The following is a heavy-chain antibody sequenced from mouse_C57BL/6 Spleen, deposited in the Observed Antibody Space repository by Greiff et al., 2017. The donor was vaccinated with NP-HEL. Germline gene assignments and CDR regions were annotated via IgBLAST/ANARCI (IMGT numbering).Heavy chain of an antibody. J-gene: IGHJ4*01. V-gene: IGHV1-78*01. Sequence: VQLQQSDAELVKPGASVKISCKVSGYTFTDHTIHWMKQRPEQGLEWIGYIYPRDGSTKYNEKFKGKATLTADKSSSTAYMQLTSLTSEDSAVYFCSSVAGGYDYYAMDYWGQGTSVTVAS. CDR1: GYTFTDHT. CDR2: IYPRDGST. D-gene: IGHD2-2*01. CDR3: SSVAGGYDYYAMDY.